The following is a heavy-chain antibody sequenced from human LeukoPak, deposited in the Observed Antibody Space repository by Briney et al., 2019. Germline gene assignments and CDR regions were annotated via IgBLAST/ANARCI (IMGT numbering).Heavy chain of an antibody. J-gene: IGHJ4*02. CDR1: GVSLSSHG. Sequence: PGGSPRLSCVVSGVSLSSHGMHWFRQAPGKGLEWITYIWSDGSSQYYADSMKGRFTVSRDNSKNTLYLQINSLRVEDTAVYYCARDRGNDYFDSWGQGTLVIVSS. CDR3: ARDRGNDYFDS. CDR2: IWSDGSSQ. V-gene: IGHV3-33*01.